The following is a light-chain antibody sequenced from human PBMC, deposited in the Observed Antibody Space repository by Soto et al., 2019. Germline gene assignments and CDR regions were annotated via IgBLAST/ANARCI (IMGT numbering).Light chain of an antibody. CDR3: QQTTTFPLP. CDR2: TAS. CDR1: QGISRW. Sequence: DIQMTQSPSSVSASVGDRVTITCRSSQGISRWLAWYQQKPGKAPKLLIYTASSLQSWVPSRFSGSGSGTDFTLTISSLQPEDFATYYCQQTTTFPLPFGGGTKVEIK. V-gene: IGKV1-12*01. J-gene: IGKJ4*01.